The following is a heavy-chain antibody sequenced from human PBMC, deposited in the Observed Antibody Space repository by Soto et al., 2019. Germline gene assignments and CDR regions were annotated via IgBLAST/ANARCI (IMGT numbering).Heavy chain of an antibody. J-gene: IGHJ4*02. CDR2: IKSKTDGETT. D-gene: IGHD3-10*01. CDR3: TADLIGTYYSPYDY. V-gene: IGHV3-15*01. CDR1: GFTFSNAW. Sequence: PGGSLRLSCAASGFTFSNAWMSWVRQAPGKGLEWVGRIKSKTDGETTDYAAPVKGRFSVSRDDSKNTLYLQMNSLKTEDTAVYYCTADLIGTYYSPYDYWGQGILVTVSS.